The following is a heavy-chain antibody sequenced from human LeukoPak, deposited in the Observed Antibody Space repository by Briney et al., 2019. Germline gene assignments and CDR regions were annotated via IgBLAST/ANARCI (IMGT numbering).Heavy chain of an antibody. CDR2: LHPNSGDT. CDR1: VGPFRSYA. D-gene: IGHD3-16*01. Sequence: ASVEVFCGSSVGPFRSYAMRWVRQARGQGLEGVGWLHPNSGDTNYAQKFQGRVTMTRDTSMSTAYMELSRLRSDDTAVYYCARGGDYDYVWGSPLFCDYWGQGTLVTVSS. CDR3: ARGGDYDYVWGSPLFCDY. J-gene: IGHJ4*02. V-gene: IGHV1-2*02.